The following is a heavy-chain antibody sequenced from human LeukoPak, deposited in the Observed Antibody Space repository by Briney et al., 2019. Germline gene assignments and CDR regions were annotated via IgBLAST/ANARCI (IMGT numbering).Heavy chain of an antibody. CDR2: ISGSGGST. J-gene: IGHJ4*02. CDR1: GFTFSSNA. CDR3: AKGLLSGSGEYSWGVFDS. Sequence: GGSLRLSCATSGFTFSSNAMSWVRQTPGKGLEWVSGISGSGGSTVYADSVTGRFTISRDNSKNTLYLQMNSLRGEDTAVYYCAKGLLSGSGEYSWGVFDSWGQGTLVTVSS. V-gene: IGHV3-23*01. D-gene: IGHD3-10*01.